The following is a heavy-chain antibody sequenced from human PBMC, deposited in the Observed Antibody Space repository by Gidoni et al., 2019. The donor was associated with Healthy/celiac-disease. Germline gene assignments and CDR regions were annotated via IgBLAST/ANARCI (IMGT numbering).Heavy chain of an antibody. J-gene: IGHJ4*02. V-gene: IGHV3-15*01. CDR3: TTGAYCGGDCYPPFGY. Sequence: ASGFTFSNAWMSWVRQAPGKGLEWVGRIKSKTDGGTTDYAAPVKGRFTISRDDSKNTLYLQMNSLKTEDTAVYYCTTGAYCGGDCYPPFGYWGQGTLVTVSS. CDR1: GFTFSNAW. D-gene: IGHD2-21*02. CDR2: IKSKTDGGTT.